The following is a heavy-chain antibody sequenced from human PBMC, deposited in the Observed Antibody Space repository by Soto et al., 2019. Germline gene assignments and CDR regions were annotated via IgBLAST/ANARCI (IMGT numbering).Heavy chain of an antibody. Sequence: SVKVSCKASGGTLSSFINYPINWVRQAPGQGLEWMGGIVPNVGTVNYAQKFQGRVTVTADKSTGTAYMELSSLRSEDTALYYCARRDTSGFLRYFDNWGQGTLVTVS. V-gene: IGHV1-69*06. J-gene: IGHJ4*03. CDR2: IVPNVGTV. CDR1: GGTLSSFINYP. CDR3: ARRDTSGFLRYFDN. D-gene: IGHD3-3*01.